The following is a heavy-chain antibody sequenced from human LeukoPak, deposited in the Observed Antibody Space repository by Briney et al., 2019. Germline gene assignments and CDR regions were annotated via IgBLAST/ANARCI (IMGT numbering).Heavy chain of an antibody. D-gene: IGHD6-13*01. CDR3: ARPDSSSWYYMDV. V-gene: IGHV5-51*03. Sequence: GESLKISCKGSGYSFTSYWIGWVRQVPGKGLEWMGVIYPGDSDTTYSPSFQCQVTISAEKSISTAYLQWRSLKPSDTAMYYGARPDSSSWYYMDVWGKGTTVTVSS. CDR1: GYSFTSYW. J-gene: IGHJ6*03. CDR2: IYPGDSDT.